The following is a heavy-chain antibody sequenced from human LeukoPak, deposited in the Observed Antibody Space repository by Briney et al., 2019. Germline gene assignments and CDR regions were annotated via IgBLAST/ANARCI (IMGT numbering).Heavy chain of an antibody. Sequence: ASVKVSCKASGYTFTTYYMLWVRQAPGQGLEWMGIINPSGGSTGYAQKFQGRVTMTRDTSTSTVYMELSSLRSEDTAVYYCAAGDLVYDYWGQGTLVTVSS. D-gene: IGHD4-17*01. J-gene: IGHJ4*02. CDR3: AAGDLVYDY. CDR1: GYTFTTYY. V-gene: IGHV1-46*01. CDR2: INPSGGST.